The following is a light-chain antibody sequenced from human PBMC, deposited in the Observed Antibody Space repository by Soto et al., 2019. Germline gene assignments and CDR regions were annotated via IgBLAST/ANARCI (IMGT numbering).Light chain of an antibody. CDR2: EAT. J-gene: IGLJ1*01. CDR3: CSFVGGYSYV. Sequence: QSALTQPRSVSGSPGQSVTISCTGTSSDIGAYDFVSWYRQHPGKAPELIIYEATKRPSGVPDRFSGSKSGNTAFLTISGLQAEDEDDYYWCSFVGGYSYVFGAGTKLTVL. CDR1: SSDIGAYDF. V-gene: IGLV2-11*01.